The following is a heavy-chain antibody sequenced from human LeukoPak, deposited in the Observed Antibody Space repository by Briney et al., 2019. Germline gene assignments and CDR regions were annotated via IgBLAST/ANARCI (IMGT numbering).Heavy chain of an antibody. V-gene: IGHV4-39*07. CDR3: AREDPAAIGYNWFDP. Sequence: SETLSLTCTVSGGSISSSSYSWGRIRQPPGKGLEWIGSIYYSGSTYYNPSLKSRVTISVDTSKNQFSLKLSSVTAADTVVYYCAREDPAAIGYNWFDPWGQGTLVTVSS. D-gene: IGHD2-2*01. CDR2: IYYSGST. CDR1: GGSISSSSYS. J-gene: IGHJ5*02.